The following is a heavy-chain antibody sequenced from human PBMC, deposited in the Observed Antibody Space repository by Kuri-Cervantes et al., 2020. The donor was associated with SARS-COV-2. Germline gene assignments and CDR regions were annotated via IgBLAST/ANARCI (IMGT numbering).Heavy chain of an antibody. J-gene: IGHJ4*02. V-gene: IGHV1-18*04. D-gene: IGHD2-21*02. CDR3: ARDYCGGDCYSGTEAMLDF. CDR1: GYAFTSYG. Sequence: ASVKVSCKASGYAFTSYGISWVRQAPGQGLEWMGWIITYSGHTNYAQKFQGRVTMTRDTSTSTAYMELRSLRSDDTAMYYCARDYCGGDCYSGTEAMLDFWGQGALVTVSS. CDR2: IITYSGHT.